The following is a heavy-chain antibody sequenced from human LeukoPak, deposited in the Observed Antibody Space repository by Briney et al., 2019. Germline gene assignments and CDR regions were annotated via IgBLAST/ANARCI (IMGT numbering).Heavy chain of an antibody. CDR2: VYPGDSDT. Sequence: GESLKISCKASGYSFTNYWIGWVRQMPGKGLEWMGIVYPGDSDTRYSPSFQGQVTFSADKSIRTAYLQWNSLKASDTAMYYCARQGLYCGGDCYSEYNWFDPWGQGTLVTVSS. CDR3: ARQGLYCGGDCYSEYNWFDP. D-gene: IGHD2-21*02. V-gene: IGHV5-51*01. CDR1: GYSFTNYW. J-gene: IGHJ5*02.